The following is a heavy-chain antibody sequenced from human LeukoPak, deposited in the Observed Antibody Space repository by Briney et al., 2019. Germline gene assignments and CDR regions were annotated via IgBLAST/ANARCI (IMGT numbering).Heavy chain of an antibody. CDR2: VSAYNGNT. V-gene: IGHV1-18*01. D-gene: IGHD2-2*02. CDR1: GYTFTSYG. J-gene: IGHJ6*03. CDR3: ARGGCTSCYNDYYYYYYYMDV. Sequence: VASVKVSCKASGYTFTSYGISWVRQAPGQGLEWMGWVSAYNGNTNYAQKLQGRVTMTTDTSTSTAYMELRSLRSDDTAVYYCARGGCTSCYNDYYYYYYYMDVWGKGTTVTVSS.